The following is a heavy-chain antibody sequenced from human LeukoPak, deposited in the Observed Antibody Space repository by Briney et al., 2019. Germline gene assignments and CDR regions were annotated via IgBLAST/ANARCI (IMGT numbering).Heavy chain of an antibody. Sequence: ASVKVSCKVSGYTLSELSMHWVRQAPGQGLEWLGGFDPERGEPIYAQKFQGRVTMTEDTSTDTAYMELSSLRSEDTAVYYCARTSTVTRYYYYMDVWGKGTTVTVSS. J-gene: IGHJ6*03. V-gene: IGHV1-24*01. CDR2: FDPERGEP. CDR1: GYTLSELS. D-gene: IGHD4-11*01. CDR3: ARTSTVTRYYYYMDV.